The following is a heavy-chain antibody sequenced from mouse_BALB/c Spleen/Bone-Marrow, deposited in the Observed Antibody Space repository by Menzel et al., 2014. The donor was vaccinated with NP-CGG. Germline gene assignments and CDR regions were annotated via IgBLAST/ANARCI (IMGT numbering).Heavy chain of an antibody. D-gene: IGHD2-14*01. CDR3: ARRWYDVGYFDV. J-gene: IGHJ1*01. Sequence: VQLQQSGPELVKPGASVKISCKASGYTFTDYYINWVKQRPGQGLEWIGWIYHGSGNTKYNEKFKGKATLTVETSSSTAYMHLSSLTSEDTAVYFCARRWYDVGYFDVWGAGTTVPVSS. CDR2: IYHGSGNT. CDR1: GYTFTDYY. V-gene: IGHV1-84*02.